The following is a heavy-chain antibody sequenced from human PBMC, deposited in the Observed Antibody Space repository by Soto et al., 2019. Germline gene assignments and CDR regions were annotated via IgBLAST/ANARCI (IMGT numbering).Heavy chain of an antibody. CDR1: GYSFTDYW. CDR2: IFPGDSDT. J-gene: IGHJ4*02. CDR3: ARLRGREGFLSDY. Sequence: EALKISCKGSGYSFTDYWIGWVRQMPGKGLEWMGIIFPGDSDTRYSPSFQGQVTISADKSINTAYLQWRSLRASDTAMYYCARLRGREGFLSDYWGQGTLVTVSS. V-gene: IGHV5-51*01.